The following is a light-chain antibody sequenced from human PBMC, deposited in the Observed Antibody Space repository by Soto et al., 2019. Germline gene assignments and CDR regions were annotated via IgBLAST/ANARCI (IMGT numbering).Light chain of an antibody. CDR3: KSYAGSNTYV. J-gene: IGLJ1*01. V-gene: IGLV2-8*01. Sequence: QSVLTQPPSASGSPGQSVTISCTGTKNDIGVYDFVSWYQHHPGKAPRLIIYEVVQRPSGVPDRFSGSKSGNTAPLTVSGLQAEDEADYFCKSYAGSNTYVFGSGPKV. CDR1: KNDIGVYDF. CDR2: EVV.